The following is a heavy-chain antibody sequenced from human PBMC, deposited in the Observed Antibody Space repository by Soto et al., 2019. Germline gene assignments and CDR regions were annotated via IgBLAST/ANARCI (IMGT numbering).Heavy chain of an antibody. D-gene: IGHD6-19*01. CDR3: ARREGTGWAY. J-gene: IGHJ4*02. CDR1: GYIFIGYW. V-gene: IGHV5-51*01. CDR2: IYPGDSDT. Sequence: VESLKISCKTSGYIFIGYWICCWRQMPGRGLEWMGVIYPGDSDTRYSPSFQGQVTISADKSISTAYLQWTNLKASDTAIYYCARREGTGWAYWGQGTLVTVSS.